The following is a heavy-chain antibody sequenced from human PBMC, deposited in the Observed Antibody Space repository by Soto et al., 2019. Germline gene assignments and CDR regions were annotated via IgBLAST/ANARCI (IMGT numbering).Heavy chain of an antibody. D-gene: IGHD6-13*01. Sequence: PGGSLRLSCAASGFTLSTYAMTWVRQPPGKGLEWVSSMNGAATSTSYADSVKGRFTTSRDNAKNSLYLQMNSLRAEDTAVYYCARGMYSSSWFQNFDYWGQGTMVTVSS. V-gene: IGHV3-23*05. CDR1: GFTLSTYA. J-gene: IGHJ4*02. CDR2: MNGAATST. CDR3: ARGMYSSSWFQNFDY.